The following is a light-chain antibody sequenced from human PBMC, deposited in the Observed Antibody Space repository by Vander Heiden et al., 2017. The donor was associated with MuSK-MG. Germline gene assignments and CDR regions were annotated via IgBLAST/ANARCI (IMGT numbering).Light chain of an antibody. CDR1: SSNIGAGYD. J-gene: IGLJ2*01. CDR3: QSYDSSLSVVV. V-gene: IGLV1-40*01. CDR2: GNN. Sequence: QSVLTQPPSVAEAPGQRGTISGTGSSSNIGAGYDVHWYQQIPGTGPKLLIYGNNKRPSGVPDRFSGSKSGTSASLAITGLQAEDEADYYCQSYDSSLSVVVFGGGTKLTVL.